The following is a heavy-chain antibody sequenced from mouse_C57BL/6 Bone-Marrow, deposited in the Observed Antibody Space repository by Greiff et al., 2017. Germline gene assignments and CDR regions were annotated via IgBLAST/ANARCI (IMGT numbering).Heavy chain of an antibody. CDR1: GYTFTSYG. D-gene: IGHD2-12*01. V-gene: IGHV1-81*01. Sequence: VQLQQSGAELARPGASVKLSCKASGYTFTSYGISWVKQRTGQGLEWIGEIYPRSGNTYYNEKFKGKATLTADKSSSTAYMELRSLTSEDSAVYFCARCYVGAYWGQGTLVTVSA. J-gene: IGHJ3*01. CDR3: ARCYVGAY. CDR2: IYPRSGNT.